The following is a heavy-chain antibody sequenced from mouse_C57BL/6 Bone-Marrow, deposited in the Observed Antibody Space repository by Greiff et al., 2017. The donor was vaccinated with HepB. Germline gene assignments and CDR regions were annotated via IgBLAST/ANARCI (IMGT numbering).Heavy chain of an antibody. CDR2: IYPGSGST. J-gene: IGHJ2*01. V-gene: IGHV1-55*01. CDR3: ASLIYYSVPYFDY. D-gene: IGHD1-1*01. CDR1: GYNFTSYW. Sequence: VQLQQPGAELVKPGASVKMSCKASGYNFTSYWITWVKQRPGQGLEWIGDIYPGSGSTNYNEKFKSKATLTVDTSSSTAYMQLSSLTSEDSAVYYCASLIYYSVPYFDYWGQGTTLTVSS.